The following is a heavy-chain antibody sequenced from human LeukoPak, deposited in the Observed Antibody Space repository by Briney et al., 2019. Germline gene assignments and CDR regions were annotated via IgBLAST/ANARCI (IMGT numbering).Heavy chain of an antibody. J-gene: IGHJ4*02. D-gene: IGHD3-22*01. Sequence: GGSLRLSCAASGFTFSSYSMNWVRQAPGKGLEWDSSISSSSSYIYYADSVKGRFTISRDNAKNSLYLQMNSLRAEDTAVYYCVLGGYDSPYLGFDYWGQGTLVTVSS. V-gene: IGHV3-21*01. CDR2: ISSSSSYI. CDR3: VLGGYDSPYLGFDY. CDR1: GFTFSSYS.